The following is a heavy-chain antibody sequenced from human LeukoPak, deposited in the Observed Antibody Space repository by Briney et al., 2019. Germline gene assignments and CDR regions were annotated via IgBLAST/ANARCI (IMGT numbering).Heavy chain of an antibody. Sequence: ASVKVSCKTSGYTFTDYYMHWVRQAPGQGLEWMGWINPNSGGTNYAQKFQGRVTMTRDTAISTAYMELTRLRSDDTAVYYCARGSTRDYYELDYWGQGTLVTVSS. V-gene: IGHV1-2*02. CDR1: GYTFTDYY. D-gene: IGHD4-17*01. CDR3: ARGSTRDYYELDY. J-gene: IGHJ4*02. CDR2: INPNSGGT.